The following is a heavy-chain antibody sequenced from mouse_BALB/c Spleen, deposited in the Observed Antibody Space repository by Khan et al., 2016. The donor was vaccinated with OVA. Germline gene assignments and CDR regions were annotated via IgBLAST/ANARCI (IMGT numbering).Heavy chain of an antibody. CDR3: ARRGYYYGRGALFAY. V-gene: IGHV2-2*02. Sequence: QVQLKESGPGLVQPSQSLSITCTVSGFSLDKYSVHWIRQSPGKGLEWLGVIWSAGSTDYNAAFISRLTITKDNSRSQVFFKVNSLQPNDPAIYYCARRGYYYGRGALFAYWGQGTLVTVSA. CDR1: GFSLDKYS. D-gene: IGHD1-1*01. CDR2: IWSAGST. J-gene: IGHJ3*01.